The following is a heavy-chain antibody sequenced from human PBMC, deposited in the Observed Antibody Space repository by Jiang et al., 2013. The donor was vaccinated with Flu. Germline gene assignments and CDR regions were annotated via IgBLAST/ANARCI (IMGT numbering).Heavy chain of an antibody. Sequence: GAEVKKPGASVKVSCQASGYTFTSYYIHWVRQAPGQGLEWMGIIRPSGGSTSYAQKFQDRLTMTRDTSTRTVYMELSSLRSEDTAAYYCARVTGLGRELPFDNWGQGTLVTVSS. CDR2: IRPSGGST. CDR1: GYTFTSYY. D-gene: IGHD1-7*01. V-gene: IGHV1-46*03. J-gene: IGHJ4*02. CDR3: ARVTGLGRELPFDN.